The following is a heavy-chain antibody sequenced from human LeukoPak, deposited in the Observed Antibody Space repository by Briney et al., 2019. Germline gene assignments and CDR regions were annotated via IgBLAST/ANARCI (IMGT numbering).Heavy chain of an antibody. CDR2: IYYSGST. J-gene: IGHJ4*02. CDR3: ARGYGEDEYFDY. V-gene: IGHV4-31*03. Sequence: PSETLSLTCTVSGGSISRGGYYWSWIRQHPGKGLEWIGYIYYSGSTYYHPSLKSRVTISVDTSKNQFSLKLTSVTAADTAVYYCARGYGEDEYFDYWGQGTLVTVSS. CDR1: GGSISRGGYY. D-gene: IGHD4-17*01.